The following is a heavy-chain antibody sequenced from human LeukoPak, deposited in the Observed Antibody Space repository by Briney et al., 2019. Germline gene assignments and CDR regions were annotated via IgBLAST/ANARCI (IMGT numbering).Heavy chain of an antibody. D-gene: IGHD1-1*01. CDR2: IKYDGSET. CDR1: GFTFSSSW. V-gene: IGHV3-7*05. Sequence: GGSLRLSCAASGFTFSSSWMSWVRQAPGKGLGWVANIKYDGSETHYVDSVKGRFTISRDNANNSLYLQMNSLRAEDTAVYYCASRSQLFDYWGQGTPVTVSS. CDR3: ASRSQLFDY. J-gene: IGHJ4*02.